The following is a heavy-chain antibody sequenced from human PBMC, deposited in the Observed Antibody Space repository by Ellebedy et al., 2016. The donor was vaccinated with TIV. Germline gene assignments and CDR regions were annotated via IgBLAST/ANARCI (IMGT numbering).Heavy chain of an antibody. CDR3: ARDTGGYDHGY. CDR2: INHSGST. Sequence: SETLSLTXAVYGGSFSGYYWSWIRQPPGKGLEWIGEINHSGSTNYNPSLKSRVTISVDTSKNQFSLKLSSATAADTAVYYCARDTGGYDHGYWGQGTLVTVSS. V-gene: IGHV4-34*01. CDR1: GGSFSGYY. D-gene: IGHD5-12*01. J-gene: IGHJ4*02.